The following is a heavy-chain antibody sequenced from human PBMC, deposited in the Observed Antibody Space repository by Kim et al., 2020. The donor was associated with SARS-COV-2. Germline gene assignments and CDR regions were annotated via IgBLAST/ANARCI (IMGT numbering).Heavy chain of an antibody. V-gene: IGHV1-69*13. Sequence: SVKVSCKASGGTFSSYAISWVRQAPGQGLEWMGGIIPIFGTANYAQKFQGRVTITADESTSTAYMELSSLRSEDTAVYYCARSPPSRAAAGQGYFDYWGQGTLVTVSS. J-gene: IGHJ4*02. CDR2: IIPIFGTA. CDR1: GGTFSSYA. CDR3: ARSPPSRAAAGQGYFDY. D-gene: IGHD6-13*01.